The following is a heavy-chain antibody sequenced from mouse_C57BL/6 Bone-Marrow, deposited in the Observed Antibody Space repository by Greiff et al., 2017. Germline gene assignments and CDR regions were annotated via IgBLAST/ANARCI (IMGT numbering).Heavy chain of an antibody. V-gene: IGHV2-3*01. CDR1: GFSLTSYG. D-gene: IGHD2-2*01. Sequence: VQVVESGPGLVAPSPSLSITCTVSGFSLTSYGVRWVRQPPGQGLEWLGVIWGDGSTTYHSALISRMSISKDNSKRQVFLKLNSLQTGDTATCYCVSVVTTGFAYWGQGTLVTVSA. CDR3: VSVVTTGFAY. J-gene: IGHJ3*01. CDR2: IWGDGST.